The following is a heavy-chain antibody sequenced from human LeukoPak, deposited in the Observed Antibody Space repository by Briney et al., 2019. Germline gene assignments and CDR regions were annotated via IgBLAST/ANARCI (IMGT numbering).Heavy chain of an antibody. CDR1: GFTFSSYA. J-gene: IGHJ4*02. D-gene: IGHD6-13*01. V-gene: IGHV3-23*01. CDR3: AKDRRQPGIAAADLEY. CDR2: ISGSGGST. Sequence: GGSLRLSCAASGFTFSSYAMSWVRQAPGKGLEWVSAISGSGGSTYYADSVKGRFTTSRDNSKNTLYLQMNSLRAEDTAVYYCAKDRRQPGIAAADLEYWGQGTLVTVSS.